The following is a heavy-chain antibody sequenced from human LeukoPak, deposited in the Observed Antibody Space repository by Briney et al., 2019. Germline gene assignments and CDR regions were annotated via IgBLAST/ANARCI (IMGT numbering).Heavy chain of an antibody. Sequence: GASVKVSCKASGYTFTSYDINWVRQATGQGLEWLGWMNPNSGNTGYAQKFQGRVTMTRNTSISTAYMELSSLRSEDTAVYYCVSPSGSGWYSDAFDIWGQGTMVTVSS. CDR1: GYTFTSYD. D-gene: IGHD6-19*01. CDR3: VSPSGSGWYSDAFDI. CDR2: MNPNSGNT. J-gene: IGHJ3*02. V-gene: IGHV1-8*01.